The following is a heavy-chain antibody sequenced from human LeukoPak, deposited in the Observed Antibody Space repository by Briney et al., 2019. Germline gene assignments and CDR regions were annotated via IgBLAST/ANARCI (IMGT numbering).Heavy chain of an antibody. CDR2: IYSGGTT. CDR3: ARLSGWFDY. D-gene: IGHD6-19*01. CDR1: GFAVSSNY. J-gene: IGHJ4*02. V-gene: IGHV3-53*01. Sequence: GGSLRLSCAASGFAVSSNYMSWVRQAPGKGLEWVSLIYSGGTTYYAESVKGRFTISRDNSKNTLYLQMNSLRAEDTAVYYCARLSGWFDYWGQGTLVTVSS.